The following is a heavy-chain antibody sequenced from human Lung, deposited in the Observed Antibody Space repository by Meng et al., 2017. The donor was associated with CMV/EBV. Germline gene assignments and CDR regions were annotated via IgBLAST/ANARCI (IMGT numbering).Heavy chain of an antibody. CDR2: INHSGST. CDR1: GGSFSGYY. Sequence: TLSLTCAVYGGSFSGYYWSWIRQPPGKGLEWIGEINHSGSTNYNPSLKSRVTISVDTSKNQFSLKLSSVTAADTAVYYCARGRRGGFLEWLLSGNWFDPWGQGTLVTVSS. J-gene: IGHJ5*02. CDR3: ARGRRGGFLEWLLSGNWFDP. D-gene: IGHD3-3*01. V-gene: IGHV4-34*01.